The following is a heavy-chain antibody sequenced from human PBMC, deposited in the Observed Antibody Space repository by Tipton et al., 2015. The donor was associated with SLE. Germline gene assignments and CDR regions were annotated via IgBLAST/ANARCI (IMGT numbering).Heavy chain of an antibody. CDR1: GFTVSSNY. CDR2: IYSGGST. Sequence: SLRLSCAASGFTVSSNYMSWVRQAPGKGLEWVSVIYSGGSTYYADSVKGRFTISRDNSKNTLYLQMNSLRAEDTAVYYCTTGDVVVPAAVYYYYMDVWGKGTTVTVSS. CDR3: TTGDVVVPAAVYYYYMDV. D-gene: IGHD2-2*01. V-gene: IGHV3-53*05. J-gene: IGHJ6*03.